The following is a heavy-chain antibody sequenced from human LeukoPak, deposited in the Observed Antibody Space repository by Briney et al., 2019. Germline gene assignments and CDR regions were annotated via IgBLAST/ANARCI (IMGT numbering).Heavy chain of an antibody. CDR3: ARRSAAGIWDY. V-gene: IGHV4-30-2*01. Sequence: SQTLSLTCAVSGGSISSGGYSWSWIRQPPGRGLEWIGYIYHSGSTYYNPSLKSRVTISVDRSKNQFPLKLSSVTAADTAVYYCARRSAAGIWDYWGQGTLVTVSS. CDR2: IYHSGST. CDR1: GGSISSGGYS. D-gene: IGHD6-13*01. J-gene: IGHJ4*02.